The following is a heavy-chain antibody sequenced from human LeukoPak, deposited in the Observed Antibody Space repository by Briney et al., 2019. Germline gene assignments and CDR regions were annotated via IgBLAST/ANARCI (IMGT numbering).Heavy chain of an antibody. CDR3: ATAYSSGFWFDP. Sequence: ASVKVSCKASGYTFTSYDINWVRQATGQGLEWMGWMNPNSGNTGYAQKFQGRVTMTEDTSTDTAYMELSSLRSEDTAVYYCATAYSSGFWFDPWGQGTLVTVSS. J-gene: IGHJ5*02. D-gene: IGHD6-19*01. CDR2: MNPNSGNT. V-gene: IGHV1-8*01. CDR1: GYTFTSYD.